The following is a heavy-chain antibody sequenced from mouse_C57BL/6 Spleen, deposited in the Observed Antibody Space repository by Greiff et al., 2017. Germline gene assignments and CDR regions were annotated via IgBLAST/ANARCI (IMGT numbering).Heavy chain of an antibody. CDR1: GYTFTSYW. CDR3: ARTTVVSTYYAMDY. D-gene: IGHD1-1*01. Sequence: VQLQQPGAELVRPGSSVKLSCTASGYTFTSYWMHWVKQRPIQGLEWIGNIDPSDSATHYNQKFKDKATLTVDKSSSTAYMQLSSLTSEDTAVYYCARTTVVSTYYAMDYWGQGTSVTVSS. V-gene: IGHV1-52*01. J-gene: IGHJ4*01. CDR2: IDPSDSAT.